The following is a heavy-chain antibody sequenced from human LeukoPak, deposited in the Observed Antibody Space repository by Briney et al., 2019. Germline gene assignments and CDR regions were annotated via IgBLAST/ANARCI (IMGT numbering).Heavy chain of an antibody. J-gene: IGHJ3*02. CDR2: IHSGGST. CDR3: ARDMGDWGRAFDI. V-gene: IGHV3-53*01. CDR1: GLTVSRNY. D-gene: IGHD7-27*01. Sequence: PGGSLRLSCAASGLTVSRNYMSWVRQAPGQGLEWVSVIHSGGSTIYADSVKGRFTISRDNSKNTLFLQMNSLRAEDTAVYYCARDMGDWGRAFDIWGQGTMVTVSS.